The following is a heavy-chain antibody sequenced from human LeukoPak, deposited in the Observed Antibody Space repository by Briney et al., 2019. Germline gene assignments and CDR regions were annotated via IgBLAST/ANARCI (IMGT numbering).Heavy chain of an antibody. CDR2: IYYSGST. V-gene: IGHV4-59*08. CDR3: ARHAIVVVAATSWFDL. J-gene: IGHJ5*02. D-gene: IGHD2-15*01. Sequence: SETLSLTCTVCGGSISSYYWSWIRQPPGKGLEWSGYIYYSGSTNYNPSLNSRVTISVDTSKTQFSLKLSSVTAADTAVYYCARHAIVVVAATSWFDLWGQGTLVTVSS. CDR1: GGSISSYY.